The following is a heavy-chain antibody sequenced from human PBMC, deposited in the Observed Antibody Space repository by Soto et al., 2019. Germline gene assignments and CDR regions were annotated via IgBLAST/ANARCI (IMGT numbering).Heavy chain of an antibody. CDR1: VYTFTIYG. CDR2: INAGNGNT. D-gene: IGHD3-22*01. V-gene: IGHV1-3*01. CDR3: ARDTNDSSDYYNNYYYGMDV. J-gene: IGHJ6*02. Sequence: ASVXVSCKSCVYTFTIYGRRFFLQAPGQRLEWTGWINAGNGNTKYSEKFQGRVTITRDTSASTAYLELSSLRSEDTAVYYCARDTNDSSDYYNNYYYGMDVWGQGTTVIV.